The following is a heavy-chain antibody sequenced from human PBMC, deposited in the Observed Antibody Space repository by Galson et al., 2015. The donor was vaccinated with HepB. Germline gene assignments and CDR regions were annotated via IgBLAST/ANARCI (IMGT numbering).Heavy chain of an antibody. V-gene: IGHV3-23*01. CDR1: GFTFSSYA. J-gene: IGHJ4*02. D-gene: IGHD3-22*01. Sequence: SLRLSCAASGFTFSSYAMSWVRQAPGKGLEWVSAISGSGGSTYYADSVKGRFTISRDNSKNTLYLQMNSLRAEDTAVYYCAKDRNYYDSSGYPTAYFDYWGQGTLVTVSS. CDR3: AKDRNYYDSSGYPTAYFDY. CDR2: ISGSGGST.